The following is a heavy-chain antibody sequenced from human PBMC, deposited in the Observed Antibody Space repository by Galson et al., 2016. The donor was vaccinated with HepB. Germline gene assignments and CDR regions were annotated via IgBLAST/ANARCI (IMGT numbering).Heavy chain of an antibody. V-gene: IGHV4-59*01. CDR3: ARAHSSGWNGDFRH. CDR2: IYYTGST. D-gene: IGHD6-19*01. CDR1: GGSISFYH. J-gene: IGHJ1*01. Sequence: LSLTCTVSGGSISFYHWSWIRQPPGKGLEWIAYIYYTGSTNYNPSLKSRVTTSVDTSKNQFSLKLSSVTGADTAVYFCARAHSSGWNGDFRHWGQGTLVTVSS.